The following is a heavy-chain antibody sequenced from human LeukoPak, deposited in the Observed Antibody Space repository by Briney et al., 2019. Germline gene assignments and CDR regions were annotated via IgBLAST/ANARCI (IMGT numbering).Heavy chain of an antibody. CDR1: GFTFGDYA. CDR3: SRDRGFLEWSFDY. Sequence: GRSLRLSCTASGFTFGDYAMSWFRQAPGKGLEWVGFIRGKAYGGTTEYAASVTDRFTISRDDSKSIAYLQMNSLKTEDTAVYYCSRDRGFLEWSFDYWGQGTLVTVSS. CDR2: IRGKAYGGTT. D-gene: IGHD3-3*01. V-gene: IGHV3-49*03. J-gene: IGHJ4*02.